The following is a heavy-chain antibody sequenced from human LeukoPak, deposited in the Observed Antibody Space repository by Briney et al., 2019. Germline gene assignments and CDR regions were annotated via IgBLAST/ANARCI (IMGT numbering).Heavy chain of an antibody. Sequence: GGSLRLSCAASGFTFSDYFMSWIRQAPGRGLEWVSYISRTSDYTNYADSVKGRFTISRDNAKNSLYLQMNSLRVEDTAVYYCARVRDGDYPDYWGQGTLVTVSS. CDR2: ISRTSDYT. J-gene: IGHJ4*02. CDR3: ARVRDGDYPDY. V-gene: IGHV3-11*05. D-gene: IGHD4-17*01. CDR1: GFTFSDYF.